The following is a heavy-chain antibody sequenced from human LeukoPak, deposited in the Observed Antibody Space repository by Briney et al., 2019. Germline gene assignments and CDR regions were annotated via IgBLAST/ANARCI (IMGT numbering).Heavy chain of an antibody. D-gene: IGHD3-10*01. V-gene: IGHV4-59*01. CDR3: AMTYYYGSGSPTLDAFDI. CDR2: IYYSGST. Sequence: SETLSLTCTVSGGSISSYYWSWIRQPPGKGLEWIGYIYYSGSTNYNPSLKSRVTISVDTSKNQFSLKLSSVTAADTAVYYCAMTYYYGSGSPTLDAFDIWGQGTMVTVSS. CDR1: GGSISSYY. J-gene: IGHJ3*02.